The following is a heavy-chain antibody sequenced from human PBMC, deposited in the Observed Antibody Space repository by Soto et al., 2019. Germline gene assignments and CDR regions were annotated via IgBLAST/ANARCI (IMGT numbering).Heavy chain of an antibody. V-gene: IGHV4-39*01. CDR2: IYYSGNT. CDR1: SGSISTSSSY. CDR3: ARADCSSTSCYGILIDY. J-gene: IGHJ4*02. Sequence: SETLSLTCTVSSGSISTSSSYWGWIRQPPGKGLEWIGSIYYSGNTYYNPSLKSRATISVDTSKTQFSLKLTSVTATDTAFYYCARADCSSTSCYGILIDYWGRGTLVTVSS. D-gene: IGHD2-2*01.